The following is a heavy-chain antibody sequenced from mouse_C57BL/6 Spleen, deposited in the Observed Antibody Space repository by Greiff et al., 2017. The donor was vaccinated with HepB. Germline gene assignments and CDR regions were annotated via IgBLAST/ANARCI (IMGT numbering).Heavy chain of an antibody. CDR2: IYPRSGNT. CDR1: GYTFTSYG. J-gene: IGHJ4*01. V-gene: IGHV1-81*01. CDR3: ARSRSSYRAMDY. Sequence: VKLVESGAELARPGASVKLSCKASGYTFTSYGISWVKQRTGQGLEWIGEIYPRSGNTYYNEKFKGKATLTADKSSSTAYMELRSLTSEDSAVYFCARSRSSYRAMDYWGQGTSVTVSS. D-gene: IGHD1-1*01.